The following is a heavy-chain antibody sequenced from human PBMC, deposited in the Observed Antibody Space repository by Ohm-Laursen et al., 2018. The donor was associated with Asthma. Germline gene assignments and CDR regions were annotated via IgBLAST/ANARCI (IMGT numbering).Heavy chain of an antibody. D-gene: IGHD6-19*01. J-gene: IGHJ4*02. CDR3: AKGRSSGWPED. V-gene: IGHV3-30*18. CDR1: GFTFTSYD. Sequence: SLRLSCTASGFTFTSYDMYWVRQAPGKGLEFVAVIWYGGSNKYYADSVKGRFTISRDNSKNTLYLQMNSLRAEDTAVYYCAKGRSSGWPEDWGQGTLVTVSS. CDR2: IWYGGSNK.